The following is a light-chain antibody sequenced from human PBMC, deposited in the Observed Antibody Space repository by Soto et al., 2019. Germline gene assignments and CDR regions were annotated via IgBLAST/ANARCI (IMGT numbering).Light chain of an antibody. CDR2: DVS. CDR3: SSYTSIRTVV. CDR1: SSDVGGYNY. V-gene: IGLV2-14*01. Sequence: QSALSQPASVSWSPGQSITISCTGTSSDVGGYNYVSWYQQHPGKAPKLMIYDVSNRPSGVSNRFSGSKSGNTASLTISRLQAEDEADYYGSSYTSIRTVVFGGETK. J-gene: IGLJ2*01.